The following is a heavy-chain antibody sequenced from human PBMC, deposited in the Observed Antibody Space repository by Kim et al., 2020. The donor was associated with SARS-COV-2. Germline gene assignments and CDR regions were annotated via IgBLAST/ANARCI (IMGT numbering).Heavy chain of an antibody. J-gene: IGHJ4*02. CDR2: INHSGRT. Sequence: SETLSLTCAVYGGSFSGYYWSWIRQPPGKGLEWIGEINHSGRTNYNPSLKSRVTISVDTSKNQFSLKLTSVTAADTAVYYCARILSNTSGWGSHYCDLWGQGTLVTVSS. CDR3: ARILSNTSGWGSHYCDL. D-gene: IGHD3-10*01. V-gene: IGHV4-34*01. CDR1: GGSFSGYY.